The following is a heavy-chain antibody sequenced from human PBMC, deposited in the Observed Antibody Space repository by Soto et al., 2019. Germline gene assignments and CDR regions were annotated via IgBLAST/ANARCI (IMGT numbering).Heavy chain of an antibody. V-gene: IGHV3-48*02. J-gene: IGHJ4*02. CDR2: ISGSGSTI. CDR3: ARKGAVGDGYKGFDF. D-gene: IGHD5-12*01. Sequence: PGGSLRLSCEASGFTFNSFSMNWVRQAPGKGLEWVSYISGSGSTIYYADSVKGRFTISRDNAKHSLTLQLNSLTDEDTAVYYCARKGAVGDGYKGFDFWGQGTLVTVSS. CDR1: GFTFNSFS.